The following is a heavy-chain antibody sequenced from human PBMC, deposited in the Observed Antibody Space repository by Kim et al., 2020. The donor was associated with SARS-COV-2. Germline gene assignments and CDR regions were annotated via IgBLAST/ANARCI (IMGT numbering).Heavy chain of an antibody. V-gene: IGHV3-74*01. D-gene: IGHD6-13*01. J-gene: IGHJ4*02. CDR1: GFTFSSYW. CDR3: ARSTFIAAALDY. CDR2: INSDGSST. Sequence: GGSLRLSCAASGFTFSSYWMHWVRQAPGKGLVWVSRINSDGSSTSYSDSVKGRFTISRDNAKNTLYLQMNSLRAEDTAVYYCARSTFIAAALDYWGQGTLVTVSS.